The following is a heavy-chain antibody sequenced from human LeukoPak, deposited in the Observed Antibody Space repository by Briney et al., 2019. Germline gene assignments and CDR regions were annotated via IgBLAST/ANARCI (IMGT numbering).Heavy chain of an antibody. V-gene: IGHV3-23*01. Sequence: GGSLRLSCAASGFTVSSNYMSWVRQAPGKGLEWVSGISGSGGTTYSADSVKGRFTISRDNSKNTLYVQMNSLRAEDTAVYYCAKWSRTAVAGPLGYFDYWGQGTLVIVSS. CDR1: GFTVSSNY. CDR3: AKWSRTAVAGPLGYFDY. CDR2: ISGSGGTT. J-gene: IGHJ4*02. D-gene: IGHD6-19*01.